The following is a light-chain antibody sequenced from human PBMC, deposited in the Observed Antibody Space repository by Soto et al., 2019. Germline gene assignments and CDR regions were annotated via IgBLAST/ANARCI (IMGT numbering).Light chain of an antibody. J-gene: IGKJ1*01. Sequence: EIVLTQSPATLSLSPGERATLSCRATQSVRSSLAWYLQQPGQAPRLLIYDASKRATGIPARFSGSGSGTDFTLTISSLEPKDFATYYCQQYNSFSPWTFGQGTKVEIK. CDR2: DAS. CDR1: QSVRSS. V-gene: IGKV3-11*01. CDR3: QQYNSFSPWT.